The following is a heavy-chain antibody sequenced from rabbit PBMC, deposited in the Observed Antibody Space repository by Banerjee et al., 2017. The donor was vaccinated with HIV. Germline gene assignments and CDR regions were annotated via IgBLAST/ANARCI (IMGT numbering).Heavy chain of an antibody. V-gene: IGHV1S40*01. CDR3: ARDEQASGGYVFNL. D-gene: IGHD1-1*01. CDR1: GFTLSNYW. J-gene: IGHJ4*01. CDR2: INTGSSGST. Sequence: QSLEESGGDLVKPGASLTLTCTASGFTLSNYWMWWVRQAPGKGLEWIGCINTGSSGSTYYASWAKGRFTISKTSSTTVTLQMTSLTVADTATYFCARDEQASGGYVFNLWGQGTLVTVS.